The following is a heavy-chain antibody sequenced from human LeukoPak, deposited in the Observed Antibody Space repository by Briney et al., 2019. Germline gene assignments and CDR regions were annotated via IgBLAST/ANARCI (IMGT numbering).Heavy chain of an antibody. CDR1: GFSLSTSGVG. CDR2: IYWDDDK. Sequence: SGPTLVKPTQTLTLTCTFSGFSLSTSGVGVGWIRQPPGKALEWLALIYWDDDKRYSPSLKSRLTITKDTSKNQVVLTMTNMDPVDTAIYYCALKIRPPGIAAAGRFQHWGQGTLVTVSS. D-gene: IGHD6-13*01. CDR3: ALKIRPPGIAAAGRFQH. V-gene: IGHV2-5*02. J-gene: IGHJ1*01.